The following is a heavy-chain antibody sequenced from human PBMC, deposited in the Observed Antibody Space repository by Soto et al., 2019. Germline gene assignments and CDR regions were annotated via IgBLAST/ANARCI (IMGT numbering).Heavy chain of an antibody. D-gene: IGHD3-22*01. CDR3: ARDAWYDSSGYSRPGYYYYYGMDV. Sequence: QVQLVQSGAEVQKPGSSGKVSCKASGGTFSSYAISWVRQAPGQGLEWMGGIIPIVGTANYAQKFQGRVTITADKSTSTAYMELSSLRSEDTAVYYCARDAWYDSSGYSRPGYYYYYGMDVWGQGTTVTVSS. CDR1: GGTFSSYA. J-gene: IGHJ6*02. V-gene: IGHV1-69*06. CDR2: IIPIVGTA.